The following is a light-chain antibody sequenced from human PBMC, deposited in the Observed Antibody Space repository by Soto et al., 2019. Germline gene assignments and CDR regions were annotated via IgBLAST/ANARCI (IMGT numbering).Light chain of an antibody. CDR3: QQLFDSPIT. CDR2: DAS. Sequence: IHMTPSPSTLSASLPYRFTKSNRTSQSIDSWLAWYQQKPGKAPKLLMYDASSLESGVSSRFSGSGSGTEFSLTIISLQPEDFATYYCQQLFDSPITFGQGTRLEI. CDR1: QSIDSW. V-gene: IGKV1-5*01. J-gene: IGKJ5*01.